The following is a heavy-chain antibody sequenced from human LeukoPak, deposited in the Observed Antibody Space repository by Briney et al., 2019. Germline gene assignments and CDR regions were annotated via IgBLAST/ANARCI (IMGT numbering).Heavy chain of an antibody. J-gene: IGHJ4*02. CDR1: GYTFTGYY. CDR2: INPNSGGT. CDR3: ATGYSYGNLHFDY. V-gene: IGHV1-2*02. D-gene: IGHD5-18*01. Sequence: ASVKVSCKASGYTFTGYYMHWVRQAPGQGLEWMGWINPNSGGTNYAQKFQGRVTMTRDTSISTAYMELSRLRSDDTAVYYCATGYSYGNLHFDYWGQGTLVTVSS.